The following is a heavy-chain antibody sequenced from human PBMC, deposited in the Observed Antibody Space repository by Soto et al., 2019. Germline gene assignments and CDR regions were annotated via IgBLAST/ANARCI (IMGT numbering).Heavy chain of an antibody. D-gene: IGHD3-22*01. V-gene: IGHV3-23*01. J-gene: IGHJ3*02. CDR1: GFTIGSYA. Sequence: PGGSLRLSCAASGFTIGSYAMTWVRQAPGKGLEWVSIISASGGSTYYADSVKGRFTISGDNSKNTLYLQMNRLRVEDTAVYYCAKDLESSGYYLGVFDIWGRGTKVTVSS. CDR2: ISASGGST. CDR3: AKDLESSGYYLGVFDI.